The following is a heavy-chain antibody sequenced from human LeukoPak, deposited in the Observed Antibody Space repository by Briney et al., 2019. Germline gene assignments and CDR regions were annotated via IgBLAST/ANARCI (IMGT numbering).Heavy chain of an antibody. Sequence: SVKLSCKASGSTFSCYAISWVRQAPGQGLGWMGRIIPILGIANYAQEFQGRVTITADESTSTAYIEQSSLRSEDTAVYYCARAHKDYYDSSGYYYDWFDPWGQGTLVTVSS. CDR1: GSTFSCYA. J-gene: IGHJ5*02. V-gene: IGHV1-69*04. D-gene: IGHD3-22*01. CDR3: ARAHKDYYDSSGYYYDWFDP. CDR2: IIPILGIA.